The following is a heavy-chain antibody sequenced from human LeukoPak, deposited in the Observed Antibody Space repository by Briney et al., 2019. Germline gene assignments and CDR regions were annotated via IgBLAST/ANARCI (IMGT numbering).Heavy chain of an antibody. Sequence: PGGSLRLSCAASGFTFSSYSMNWVRQAPGKGLEWVSSISSSSSYIYYADSVKGRFTISRDNSKNTLYLQMNSLRAEDTAVYYCAKDSFRGCTGPALLCDYWGQGTLVAVSS. CDR1: GFTFSSYS. CDR2: ISSSSSYI. D-gene: IGHD2-2*01. V-gene: IGHV3-21*04. CDR3: AKDSFRGCTGPALLCDY. J-gene: IGHJ4*02.